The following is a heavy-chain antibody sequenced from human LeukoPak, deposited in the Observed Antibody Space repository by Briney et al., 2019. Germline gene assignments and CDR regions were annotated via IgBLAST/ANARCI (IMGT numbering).Heavy chain of an antibody. CDR1: GGSFSGYY. V-gene: IGHV4-34*01. CDR2: INHSGST. Sequence: PSETLSLTCAVYGGSFSGYYWSWIRQPPGKGLEWIGEINHSGSTNYNPSLKSRVTISVDTSKNQFSLKLSSVTAADTAVYYCARGLRGYCSSTSCYWGYYYYMDVWGKGTTVTVSS. J-gene: IGHJ6*03. CDR3: ARGLRGYCSSTSCYWGYYYYMDV. D-gene: IGHD2-2*01.